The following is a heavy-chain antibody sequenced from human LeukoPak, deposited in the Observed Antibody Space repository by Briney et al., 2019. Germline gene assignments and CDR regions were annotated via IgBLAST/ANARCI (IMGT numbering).Heavy chain of an antibody. CDR1: GFTFDDYA. V-gene: IGHV3-9*01. J-gene: IGHJ4*02. Sequence: PGGSLRLSCAASGFTFDDYAMHWVRQAPGKGLEWVSGISWNSGSIGYADSVKGRFTISRDNAKNSLYLQMNSLRGEDTSVYYCAEDSLLRGDVSGSYYPGGFDYWGQGTLVTVSS. D-gene: IGHD3-10*01. CDR3: AEDSLLRGDVSGSYYPGGFDY. CDR2: ISWNSGSI.